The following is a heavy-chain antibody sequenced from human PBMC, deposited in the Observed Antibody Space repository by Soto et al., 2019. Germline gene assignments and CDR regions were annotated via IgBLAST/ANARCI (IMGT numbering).Heavy chain of an antibody. Sequence: QVQLGESGGGVVQPGRSLRLSCAASGPTFSAAGMHWVRQAPGKGLEWVAFIANDGRSESYADSVKGRFTISRDNSQNRLYLQMNGLRAEDTAVYYCAKDKGRTAIDYWGQGTLVSVSS. CDR1: GPTFSAAG. CDR3: AKDKGRTAIDY. J-gene: IGHJ4*02. V-gene: IGHV3-30*18. CDR2: IANDGRSE.